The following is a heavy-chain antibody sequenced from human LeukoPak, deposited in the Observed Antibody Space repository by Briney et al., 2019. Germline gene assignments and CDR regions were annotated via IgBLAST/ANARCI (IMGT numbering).Heavy chain of an antibody. CDR1: GFTFSSYD. J-gene: IGHJ4*02. Sequence: GGSLRLSCAASGFTFSSYDMHWVRHATGKGLEWVSAIGTAGDTYYPGSVKGRFTISRENAKNSLYLQMNSLRAGDTAVYYCARGKSVLPVGATEFDYWGQGTLVTVSS. D-gene: IGHD1-26*01. CDR3: ARGKSVLPVGATEFDY. CDR2: IGTAGDT. V-gene: IGHV3-13*01.